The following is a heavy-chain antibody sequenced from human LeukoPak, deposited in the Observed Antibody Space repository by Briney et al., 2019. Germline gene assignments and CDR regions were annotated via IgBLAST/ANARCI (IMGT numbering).Heavy chain of an antibody. D-gene: IGHD5-24*01. Sequence: VGSLRLSCAASGFTFSSYAMSWVRQAPGKGLEWVSAISGSGGSTYYADSVKGRFTISRDNSKNTLYLQMNSLRAEDTAVYYCAKSSVGYRGALSYDYYYLDVWGKGTTVTVSS. CDR1: GFTFSSYA. CDR2: ISGSGGST. J-gene: IGHJ6*03. V-gene: IGHV3-23*01. CDR3: AKSSVGYRGALSYDYYYLDV.